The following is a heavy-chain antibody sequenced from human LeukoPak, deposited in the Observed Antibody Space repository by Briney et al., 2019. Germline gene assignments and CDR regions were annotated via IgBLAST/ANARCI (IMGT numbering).Heavy chain of an antibody. CDR3: ARDYGDYPYKGFEP. CDR1: GYTFTAYY. CDR2: INPNSGDT. Sequence: ASVRVSCKASGYTFTAYYMHWVRQAPGQGLEWMGWINPNSGDTNYAQKFQGRVTKTRDTSITTAYMELSRLRSDDTAVYYCARDYGDYPYKGFEPWGQG. J-gene: IGHJ5*02. D-gene: IGHD4-17*01. V-gene: IGHV1-2*02.